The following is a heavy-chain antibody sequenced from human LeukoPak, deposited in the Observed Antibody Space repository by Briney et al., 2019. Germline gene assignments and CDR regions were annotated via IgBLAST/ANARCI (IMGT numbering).Heavy chain of an antibody. CDR1: GFTFDDYA. V-gene: IGHV3-9*01. J-gene: IGHJ6*02. CDR3: PKDRYFDGLPLTREGPVSYGMDV. Sequence: GGSLRLSCAASGFTFDDYAMHWVRQAPGKGLEWVSGISWNSGSIGYADSVKGRFTISRDNAKNSLYLQMNSLRAEDTALYYWPKDRYFDGLPLTREGPVSYGMDVWAKGPRSPSP. D-gene: IGHD3-9*01. CDR2: ISWNSGSI.